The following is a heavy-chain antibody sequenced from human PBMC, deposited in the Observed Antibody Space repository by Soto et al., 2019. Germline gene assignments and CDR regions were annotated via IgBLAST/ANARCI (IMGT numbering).Heavy chain of an antibody. Sequence: GGSLRLSCSASQFTFSSYTMNWVRQAPGKGLEWVSSISSSTTYIYYADSVKGRFTISRDNAKNSLYLQVNSLRAEDTAVYYCARDFDSSGYYGPVGAFDIWGQGTMVTVSS. CDR3: ARDFDSSGYYGPVGAFDI. D-gene: IGHD3-22*01. J-gene: IGHJ3*02. CDR1: QFTFSSYT. V-gene: IGHV3-21*03. CDR2: ISSSTTYI.